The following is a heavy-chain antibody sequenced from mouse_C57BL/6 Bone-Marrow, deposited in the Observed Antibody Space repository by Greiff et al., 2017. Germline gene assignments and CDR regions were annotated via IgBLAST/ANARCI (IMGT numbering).Heavy chain of an antibody. CDR2: ISDGGSYT. V-gene: IGHV5-4*03. CDR1: GFTFSRYA. D-gene: IGHD2-2*01. CDR3: ARAYGYYGYFDV. J-gene: IGHJ1*03. Sequence: EVKLQESGGGLVKPGGSLTLSCAASGFTFSRYAMSWVRPTPEKRLECVATISDGGSYTYYPDNVKGRFTISRDNAKNNLYLQMSHLKSEDTAMYYCARAYGYYGYFDVWGTGTTVTVSS.